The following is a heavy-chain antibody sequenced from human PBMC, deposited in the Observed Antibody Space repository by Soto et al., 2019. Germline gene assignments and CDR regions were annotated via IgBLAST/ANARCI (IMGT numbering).Heavy chain of an antibody. CDR1: GGTFSSYA. D-gene: IGHD3-22*01. J-gene: IGHJ6*02. V-gene: IGHV1-69*13. CDR2: IIPIFGTA. CDR3: EVRYYDSSGFDYGMDV. Sequence: SVKVSCKASGGTFSSYAISWVRQAPGQGLEWMGGIIPIFGTANYAQKFQGRVTITADESTSTAYMELSSLRSEDTAVYYCEVRYYDSSGFDYGMDVWGQGTTVTV.